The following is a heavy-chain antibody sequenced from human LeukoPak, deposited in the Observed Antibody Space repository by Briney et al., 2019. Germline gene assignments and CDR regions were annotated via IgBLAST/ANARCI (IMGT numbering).Heavy chain of an antibody. CDR3: ARDRSSTAAPSLPY. V-gene: IGHV3-48*02. J-gene: IGHJ4*02. CDR1: GFTFSSYG. Sequence: GGSLRLSCAASGFTFSSYGMNWVRQAPGKGLEWVSYISGGGGTTSYADSVKGRFTISRDNAKNSLYLQKNTLRDEDTADYYCARDRSSTAAPSLPYWGEGTLVTVSS. D-gene: IGHD6-13*01. CDR2: ISGGGGTT.